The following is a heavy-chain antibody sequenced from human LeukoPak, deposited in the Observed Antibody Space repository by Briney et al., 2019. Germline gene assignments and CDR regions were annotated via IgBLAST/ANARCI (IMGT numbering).Heavy chain of an antibody. CDR2: MNQDGSEI. D-gene: IGHD6-6*01. J-gene: IGHJ4*02. V-gene: IGHV3-7*01. CDR1: GFTFSSYW. Sequence: GGSLRLSCAASGFTFSSYWMTWVRQAPGKGLEWVANMNQDGSEIYHVDSVKDRFTISRDNAKKSLYLQMNSLRAEDTAVYYCARIGYSSSSFDYWGQGTLVTVSS. CDR3: ARIGYSSSSFDY.